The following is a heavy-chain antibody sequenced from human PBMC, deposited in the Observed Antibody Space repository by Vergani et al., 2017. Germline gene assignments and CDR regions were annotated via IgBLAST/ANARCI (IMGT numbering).Heavy chain of an antibody. J-gene: IGHJ4*02. CDR3: AKEGGSFERDFDY. Sequence: LEWVSAISGSGGSTYYADSVKGRFTISRDNSKNTLYLQMNSLRAEDTAVYYCAKEGGSFERDFDYWGQGTLVTVSS. V-gene: IGHV3-23*01. D-gene: IGHD1-26*01. CDR2: ISGSGGST.